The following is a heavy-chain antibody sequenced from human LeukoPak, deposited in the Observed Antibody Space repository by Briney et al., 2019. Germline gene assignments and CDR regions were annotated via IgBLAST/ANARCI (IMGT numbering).Heavy chain of an antibody. Sequence: ASVKVSCKASGGTFSGYAISWVRQAPGQGLEWMGRIIPILGIANYAQKFQGRVTITADKSTSTAYMELSSLRSEDTAVYYCAINIVVVTAAVYYYGMDVWGQGTTVTVSS. CDR3: AINIVVVTAAVYYYGMDV. D-gene: IGHD2-21*02. J-gene: IGHJ6*02. V-gene: IGHV1-69*04. CDR1: GGTFSGYA. CDR2: IIPILGIA.